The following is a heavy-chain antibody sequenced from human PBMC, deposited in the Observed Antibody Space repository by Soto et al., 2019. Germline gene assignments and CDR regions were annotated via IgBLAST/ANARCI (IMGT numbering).Heavy chain of an antibody. CDR1: GGCINNNF. CDR2: VYYDGHT. V-gene: IGHV4-59*01. CDR3: ARGLFGGYCLDY. J-gene: IGHJ4*02. Sequence: SETLSLTCTVSGGCINNNFWGWIRQPPGKGLEWIGYVYYDGHTDYNPSLESRVTIAVDTSKNQFSLRLTSVTAADTAVYYSARGLFGGYCLDYWGQGALVTVS. D-gene: IGHD5-12*01.